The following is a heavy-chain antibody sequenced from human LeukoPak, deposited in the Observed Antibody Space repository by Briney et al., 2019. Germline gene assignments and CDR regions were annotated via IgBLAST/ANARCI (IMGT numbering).Heavy chain of an antibody. D-gene: IGHD6-13*01. V-gene: IGHV3-11*01. Sequence: GGSLRLSCAASGFTFSDYYMSWIRQAPGKGPEWVSYISSSGSTIYYADSVKGRFTISRDNAKNSLYLQMNSLRAEDTAVYYCARDDSSWSEGKFDYWGQGTLVTVSS. CDR1: GFTFSDYY. J-gene: IGHJ4*02. CDR3: ARDDSSWSEGKFDY. CDR2: ISSSGSTI.